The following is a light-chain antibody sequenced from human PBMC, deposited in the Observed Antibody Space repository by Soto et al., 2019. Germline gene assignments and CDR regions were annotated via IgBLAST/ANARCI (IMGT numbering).Light chain of an antibody. CDR3: QQYSSSPPKYT. CDR1: QSVSSSS. CDR2: GAS. J-gene: IGKJ2*01. Sequence: EIVLTQSPGTLSLSPGERATLSCRASQSVSSSSLAWYQQKPGQAPRLLIYGASSSATGIPDRFSGSGSGTAFTLTISRLEPEDFAVYYCQQYSSSPPKYTFGQGTKLEIK. V-gene: IGKV3-20*01.